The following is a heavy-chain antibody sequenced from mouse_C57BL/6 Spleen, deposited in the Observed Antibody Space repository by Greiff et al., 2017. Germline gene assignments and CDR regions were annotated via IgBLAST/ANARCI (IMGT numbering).Heavy chain of an antibody. Sequence: VQLQQSGAELVRPGASVKLSCTASGFNIKDDYMHWVKQRPEQGLEWIGWIDPENGDTEYASTVQGKATITADTSSNTAYLQLSSLTSEDTAVYYCTTVYGGFAYWGQGTLVTVSA. J-gene: IGHJ3*01. CDR3: TTVYGGFAY. CDR2: IDPENGDT. D-gene: IGHD1-1*02. V-gene: IGHV14-4*01. CDR1: GFNIKDDY.